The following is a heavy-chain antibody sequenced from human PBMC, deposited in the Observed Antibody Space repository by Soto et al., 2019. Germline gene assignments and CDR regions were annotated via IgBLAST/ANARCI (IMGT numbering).Heavy chain of an antibody. V-gene: IGHV4-59*08. J-gene: IGHJ3*02. Sequence: SETLSLTCTVSGGSISSYYWSWIRQPPGKGLEWIGYIYYSGSTNYNPSLKSRVTMSVDTSKNQFSLKVSSVTAADTAVYHCARHGAAVGSDAFEIWGQGTMVTVSS. CDR2: IYYSGST. D-gene: IGHD6-13*01. CDR1: GGSISSYY. CDR3: ARHGAAVGSDAFEI.